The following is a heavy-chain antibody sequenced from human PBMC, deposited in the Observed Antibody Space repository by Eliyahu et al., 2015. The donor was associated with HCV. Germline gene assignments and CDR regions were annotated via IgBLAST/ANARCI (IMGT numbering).Heavy chain of an antibody. Sequence: QLQLQESGPGLVKPSETLSLXCTVSGXSISVDHFWGWIRQXPGKGLEYIGSILYTGNTHYNPALRSRVIISVDTSKNQFSLNLSSVTAADTAVYYCARLGLGSSWFYWGQGTLVTVSS. J-gene: IGHJ4*02. D-gene: IGHD6-13*01. CDR1: GXSISVDHF. CDR3: ARLGLGSSWFY. CDR2: ILYTGNT. V-gene: IGHV4-39*01.